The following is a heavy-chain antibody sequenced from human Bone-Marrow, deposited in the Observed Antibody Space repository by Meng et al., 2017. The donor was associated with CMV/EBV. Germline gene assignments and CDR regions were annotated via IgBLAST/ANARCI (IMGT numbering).Heavy chain of an antibody. D-gene: IGHD6-6*01. CDR1: GFTFSSYS. V-gene: IGHV3-21*01. CDR2: ISSSSSYI. CDR3: ARDLAARRTKGMDG. Sequence: GESLKISCAASGFTFSSYSMNWVRQAPGKGLEWVSSISSSSSYIYYADSVKGRFTISRDNAKNSLYLQMNSLRAEDTAVYYCARDLAARRTKGMDGWGQGTTVTVSS. J-gene: IGHJ6*02.